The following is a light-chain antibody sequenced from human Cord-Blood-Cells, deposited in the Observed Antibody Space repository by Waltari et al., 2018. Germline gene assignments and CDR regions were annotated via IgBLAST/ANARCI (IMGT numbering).Light chain of an antibody. CDR1: QSVSSN. CDR2: GAS. CDR3: QQLNSYPLT. J-gene: IGKJ4*01. V-gene: IGKV3-15*01. Sequence: EIVMTQSLATLSVSPGERATLSCRASQSVSSNLAWYQQKPGQAPRLLIYGASTRATGIPARFSGSGSGTEFTLTISSLQSEDFATYYCQQLNSYPLTFGGGTKVEIK.